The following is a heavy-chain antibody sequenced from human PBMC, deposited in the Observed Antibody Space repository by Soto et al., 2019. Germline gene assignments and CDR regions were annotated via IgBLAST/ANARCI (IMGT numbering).Heavy chain of an antibody. J-gene: IGHJ4*02. CDR2: ISGSGDST. CDR3: ARRGSGSYYDY. CDR1: GFTFSNYA. Sequence: EVQLLESGGGLVQPGGSLRLSCAASGFTFSNYAMNWVRQALVKGLEWVSVISGSGDSTYYADSVKGRVTISIDNSKNTLYLEMNILRAEDTAVYYCARRGSGSYYDYWGQGTLVTVSS. V-gene: IGHV3-23*01. D-gene: IGHD1-26*01.